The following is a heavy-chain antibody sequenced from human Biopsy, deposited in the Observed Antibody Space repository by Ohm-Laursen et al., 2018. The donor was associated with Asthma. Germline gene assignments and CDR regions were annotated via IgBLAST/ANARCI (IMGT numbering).Heavy chain of an antibody. D-gene: IGHD1-26*01. V-gene: IGHV3-30*18. CDR2: ISFDGSNK. CDR1: GFTFSNYG. Sequence: SLRLSCTASGFTFSNYGMHWVRQAPGKGLDWVAVISFDGSNKNYTDSVKGRFTISRDNSRNTLHLQMNSLRAEDTAVYYCAKDVFPGWELRRGPDSWGQGTLVTVSS. J-gene: IGHJ4*02. CDR3: AKDVFPGWELRRGPDS.